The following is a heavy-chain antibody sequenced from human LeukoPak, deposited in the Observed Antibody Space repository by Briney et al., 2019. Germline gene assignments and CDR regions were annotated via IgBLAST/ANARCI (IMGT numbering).Heavy chain of an antibody. D-gene: IGHD2-15*01. J-gene: IGHJ4*02. CDR3: GKTTTGYSSGRNPAWPIDY. Sequence: GVLRLSCTASGFTFSSYAMYWVRQSPGRGLEWVSGIFGSGGSAHYADSVKGRFTISRDNSQNTVYLQMNSLRAEDTAVYYCGKTTTGYSSGRNPAWPIDYWGQGTLVSVSS. CDR2: IFGSGGSA. V-gene: IGHV3-23*01. CDR1: GFTFSSYA.